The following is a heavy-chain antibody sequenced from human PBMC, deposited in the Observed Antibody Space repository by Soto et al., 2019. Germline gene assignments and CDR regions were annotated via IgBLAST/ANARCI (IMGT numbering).Heavy chain of an antibody. CDR2: IYYDGSTK. J-gene: IGHJ4*02. Sequence: QVQLVESGGGVVQPGRSLRLSCAASGFAFSAYGMHWVRQAPGKGLEWVALIYYDGSTKYYADSVKGRFTISRDNAKNTLYLQRSSLRADDAALYFCARVGGTVTSDYWGQGTMVTVSS. CDR3: ARVGGTVTSDY. V-gene: IGHV3-33*01. CDR1: GFAFSAYG. D-gene: IGHD4-17*01.